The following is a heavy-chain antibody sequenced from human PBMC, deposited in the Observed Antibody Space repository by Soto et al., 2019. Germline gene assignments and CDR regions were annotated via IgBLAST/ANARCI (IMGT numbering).Heavy chain of an antibody. CDR1: GGSITSYY. V-gene: IGHV4-59*01. CDR3: AAAPRH. D-gene: IGHD6-13*01. CDR2: IYHSGST. J-gene: IGHJ4*02. Sequence: QVQLQESGPGLVKPSETLSLTCAVSGGSITSYYWSWIRQAPGKGLEWIGYIYHSGSTDYNPSLKSRVTMSLDTSKNQVSLRLTSVTAADTAVYYCAAAPRHWGQGTLVTVSS.